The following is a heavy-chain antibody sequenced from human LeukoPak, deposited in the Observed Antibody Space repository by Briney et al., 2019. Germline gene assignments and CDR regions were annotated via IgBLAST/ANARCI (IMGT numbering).Heavy chain of an antibody. CDR2: INPNSGGT. D-gene: IGHD1-26*01. CDR3: ARGSGSYYGDWFDP. Sequence: ASVKASCKASGYTFTGYYMHWVRQAPGQGLEWMGWINPNSGGTNYAQKFQGRVTMTRDTSISTAYMELSRLRSDDTAVYYCARGSGSYYGDWFDPWGQGTLVTVSS. CDR1: GYTFTGYY. V-gene: IGHV1-2*02. J-gene: IGHJ5*02.